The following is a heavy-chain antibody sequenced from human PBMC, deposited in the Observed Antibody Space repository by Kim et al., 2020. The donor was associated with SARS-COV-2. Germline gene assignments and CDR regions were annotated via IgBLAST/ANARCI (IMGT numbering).Heavy chain of an antibody. CDR3: ARGYSGYDELDY. V-gene: IGHV3-74*01. J-gene: IGHJ4*02. D-gene: IGHD5-12*01. Sequence: SYADSVKGRFTISRDNAKNTLYLQMNSLRAEDTAVYYCARGYSGYDELDYWGQGTLVTVSS.